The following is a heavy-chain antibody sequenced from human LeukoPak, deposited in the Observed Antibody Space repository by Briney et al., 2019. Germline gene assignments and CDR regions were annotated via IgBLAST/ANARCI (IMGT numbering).Heavy chain of an antibody. Sequence: QPGRSLRLSCAASGFTFNTYAMHWVRQAPGKGLEWVAVVWYDGSDTYYGDSVMGRFTISRDNSKNTLYLQMNSLRGEDTAVYYCARGGSTWCYFDYWGQGTLVTVSS. CDR1: GFTFNTYA. D-gene: IGHD6-13*01. J-gene: IGHJ4*02. CDR2: VWYDGSDT. V-gene: IGHV3-33*01. CDR3: ARGGSTWCYFDY.